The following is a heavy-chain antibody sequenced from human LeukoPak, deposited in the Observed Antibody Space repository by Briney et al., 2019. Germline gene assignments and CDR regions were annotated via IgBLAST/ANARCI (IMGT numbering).Heavy chain of an antibody. V-gene: IGHV6-1*01. J-gene: IGHJ4*02. Sequence: SQTLSLTCAISGDRVSSNSAAWNWIRQSPSRGLEWLGRTYYRSKWYNDYAVSVKSRITINPDTSKNQFSLQLNSVTPEDTAVYYCAREPAIYSAVATPNYFDYWGQGTLVTVSS. CDR2: TYYRSKWYN. D-gene: IGHD6-19*01. CDR3: AREPAIYSAVATPNYFDY. CDR1: GDRVSSNSAA.